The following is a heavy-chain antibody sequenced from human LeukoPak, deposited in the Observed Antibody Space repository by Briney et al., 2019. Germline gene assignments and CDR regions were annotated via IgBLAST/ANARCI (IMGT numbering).Heavy chain of an antibody. V-gene: IGHV1-18*01. CDR1: GYTFNSYG. J-gene: IGHJ6*04. D-gene: IGHD6-19*01. Sequence: ASVKVSCKASGYTFNSYGISWVRQAPGQGLGWMGWISTYSGYANYAQRLQGRVTMTTETSTSTAYMELRSLRSDDTAVYYCARNSSDWYGYMDVWGKGTTVTVSS. CDR3: ARNSSDWYGYMDV. CDR2: ISTYSGYA.